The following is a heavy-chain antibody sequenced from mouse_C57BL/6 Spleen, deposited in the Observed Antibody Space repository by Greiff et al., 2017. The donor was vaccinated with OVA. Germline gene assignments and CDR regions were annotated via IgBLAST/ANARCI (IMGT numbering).Heavy chain of an antibody. V-gene: IGHV1-55*01. D-gene: IGHD2-1*01. CDR2: IYPGSGST. CDR1: GYTFTSYW. CDR3: ARGGGNYEDAMDY. J-gene: IGHJ4*01. Sequence: VQLQQPGAELVKPGASVKMSCKASGYTFTSYWITWVKQRPGQGLEWIGDIYPGSGSTNYNEKFKSKATLTVDTSSSTAYMQLSSLTSEDSAVYYCARGGGNYEDAMDYWGQGTSVTVSS.